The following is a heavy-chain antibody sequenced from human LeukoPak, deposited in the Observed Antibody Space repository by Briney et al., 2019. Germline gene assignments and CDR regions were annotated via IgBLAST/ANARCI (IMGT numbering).Heavy chain of an antibody. V-gene: IGHV3-7*03. D-gene: IGHD2-15*01. J-gene: IGHJ4*02. CDR3: ARYCSGGSCFDY. CDR1: GFTFSTYW. CDR2: INQDGGEN. Sequence: GGSLRLSCAASGFTFSTYWMSWVRQAPGKGLEWVANINQDGGENYYVDSVKGRFTISRDNAKNSLYLQMNSLRAEDTAVYYCARYCSGGSCFDYWGQGTLVTASS.